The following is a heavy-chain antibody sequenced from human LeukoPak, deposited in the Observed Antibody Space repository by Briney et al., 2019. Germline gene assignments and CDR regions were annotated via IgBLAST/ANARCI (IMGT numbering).Heavy chain of an antibody. V-gene: IGHV3-23*01. Sequence: GGSLRLPCAASGFTFSSYAMSWVRQAPGKGLEWVSTITPSGDGTYYADSVKGRFTISRDNSKNTLYLQMNSLRADDTGVYYCAKDSYTSTHWGQGTLVTVSS. CDR3: AKDSYTSTH. CDR2: ITPSGDGT. CDR1: GFTFSSYA. J-gene: IGHJ4*02. D-gene: IGHD2-2*02.